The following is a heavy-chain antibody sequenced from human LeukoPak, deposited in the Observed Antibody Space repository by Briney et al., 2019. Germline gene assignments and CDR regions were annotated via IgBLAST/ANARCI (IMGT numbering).Heavy chain of an antibody. CDR3: AKAFYVPYCSGGSCYTPRAFDI. J-gene: IGHJ3*02. CDR1: GFTFSSYA. CDR2: ISGSGGST. Sequence: GGSLRLSCAASGFTFSSYAMSWVRQAPGKGLEWVSAISGSGGSTYYADSVKGRFTISRDNSKNTLYLQMNSLRAEDTAVYYCAKAFYVPYCSGGSCYTPRAFDIWGQGTMVTVSS. D-gene: IGHD2-15*01. V-gene: IGHV3-23*01.